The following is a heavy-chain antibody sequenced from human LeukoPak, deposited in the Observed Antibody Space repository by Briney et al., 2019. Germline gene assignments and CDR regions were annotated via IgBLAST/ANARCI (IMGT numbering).Heavy chain of an antibody. J-gene: IGHJ1*01. D-gene: IGHD3-9*01. V-gene: IGHV4-34*01. Sequence: PSGTLSLTCGVFGVSINDYYWSWIRQSPGKGLEWIGEISHTEGTRYNPSLESRVAMSVGTSENQLALELIFVTAADTAVYYCARIRCGHSGSVCYNHWGLGTLVTVSS. CDR2: ISHTEGT. CDR1: GVSINDYY. CDR3: ARIRCGHSGSVCYNH.